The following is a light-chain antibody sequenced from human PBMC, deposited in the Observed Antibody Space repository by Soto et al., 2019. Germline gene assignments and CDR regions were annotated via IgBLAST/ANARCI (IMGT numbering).Light chain of an antibody. CDR1: QSVSSY. J-gene: IGKJ5*01. V-gene: IGKV3-11*01. CDR3: QQRSNLIP. Sequence: EIVLTQSPATLSLSPGARATLSCRASQSVSSYLAWYQQKPGQAPRLLIYDASNRATGVPARFSGSGSGTDLTLTISSLEPEDFAVYYCQQRSNLIPFGQGTLLEVK. CDR2: DAS.